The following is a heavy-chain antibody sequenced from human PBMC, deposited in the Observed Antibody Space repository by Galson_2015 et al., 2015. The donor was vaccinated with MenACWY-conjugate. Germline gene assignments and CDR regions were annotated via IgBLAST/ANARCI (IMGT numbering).Heavy chain of an antibody. Sequence: SLRLSCAASGFTFSDYYMSWIRQAPGKGLEWVSYISSSGTYTNYADSVKGRFTISRDSAKNSLYLQMNSLRAEDTAVYYCACMVRGVMSWFDPWGQGTLGTVSS. CDR2: ISSSGTYT. J-gene: IGHJ5*02. D-gene: IGHD3-10*01. CDR1: GFTFSDYY. V-gene: IGHV3-11*03. CDR3: ACMVRGVMSWFDP.